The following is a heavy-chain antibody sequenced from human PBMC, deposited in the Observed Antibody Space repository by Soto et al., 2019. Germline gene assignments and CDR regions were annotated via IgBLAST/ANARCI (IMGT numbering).Heavy chain of an antibody. CDR2: INSDGSVT. Sequence: GGSLRLSCAASKFSFSGYWMHWVRQAPGKGLMWVSRINSDGSVTTYADSVKGRFTISRDNAKNTVFLQINSLRAEDTAVYYCARVATGSYDWFDPWGQGTLVTVSS. J-gene: IGHJ5*02. V-gene: IGHV3-74*01. D-gene: IGHD1-26*01. CDR1: KFSFSGYW. CDR3: ARVATGSYDWFDP.